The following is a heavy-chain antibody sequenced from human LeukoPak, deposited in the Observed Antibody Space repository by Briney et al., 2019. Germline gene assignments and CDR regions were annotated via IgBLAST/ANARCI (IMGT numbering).Heavy chain of an antibody. J-gene: IGHJ6*02. D-gene: IGHD2-2*01. Sequence: SETLSLTRAVYGGSFSGYYWSWIRQPPGKGLEWIGEINHSGSTNYNPSLKSRVTISVDTSKNQFSLKLSSVTAADTAVYYCARIDEDIVVVPAAMRKNYYYGMDVWGQGTTVTVSS. CDR2: INHSGST. V-gene: IGHV4-34*01. CDR3: ARIDEDIVVVPAAMRKNYYYGMDV. CDR1: GGSFSGYY.